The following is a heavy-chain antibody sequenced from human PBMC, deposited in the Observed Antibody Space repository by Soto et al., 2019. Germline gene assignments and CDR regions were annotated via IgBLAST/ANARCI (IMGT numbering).Heavy chain of an antibody. J-gene: IGHJ3*02. CDR1: GFSLSTSGVG. CDR3: AHRLLVWFGGMDAFDI. CDR2: IYWDDDK. Sequence: QITLKESGPRLVKPTQTLTLTCTFSGFSLSTSGVGVGWIRQPPGKALEWLALIYWDDDKRYSPSLKSRLTITKDTSKNQVVLTMTNMGPMDTATYYCAHRLLVWFGGMDAFDIWGQGTMVTVSS. D-gene: IGHD3-10*01. V-gene: IGHV2-5*02.